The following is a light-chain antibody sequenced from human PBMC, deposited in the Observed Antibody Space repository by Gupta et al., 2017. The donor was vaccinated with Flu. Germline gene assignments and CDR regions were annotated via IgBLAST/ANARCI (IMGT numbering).Light chain of an antibody. Sequence: ERVMTQYPATLSVYPGDRATLSCRATESVYSSLAWYQQKPGQAPRLLIYAASTRATGIPASFCGSGSGTEFSLTISSLQSEDVAVYYCQQYHNWPPHTFGGGTKVDIK. J-gene: IGKJ4*01. V-gene: IGKV3D-15*01. CDR1: ESVYSS. CDR2: AAS. CDR3: QQYHNWPPHT.